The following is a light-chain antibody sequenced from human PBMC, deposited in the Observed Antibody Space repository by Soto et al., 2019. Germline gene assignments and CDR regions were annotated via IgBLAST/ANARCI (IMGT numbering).Light chain of an antibody. CDR1: QSVGTN. Sequence: EIVMTQSPATLSMSPWERATLSCRASQSVGTNVAWFQQKPGQPLRLLMYGASTRAIGIPVRFSGSGSGTEFTLTISSLQSEDSGVYYCQQNKDWPGTFGQGTKVDIK. V-gene: IGKV3-15*01. CDR2: GAS. CDR3: QQNKDWPGT. J-gene: IGKJ1*01.